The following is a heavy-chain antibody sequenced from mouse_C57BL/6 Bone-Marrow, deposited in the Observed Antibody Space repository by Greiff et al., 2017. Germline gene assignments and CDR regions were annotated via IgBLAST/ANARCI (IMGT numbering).Heavy chain of an antibody. J-gene: IGHJ1*03. Sequence: VQLQQPGAELARPGASVKMSCKASGYTFTSYTMHWVKQRPGQGLEWIGYINPSSGYTKYNQKFKDKATLTADKSSSTAYMQLSSLTSEDSAVYYCARSLADWYFGVWGTGPTVTVSS. D-gene: IGHD1-2*01. CDR1: GYTFTSYT. CDR3: ARSLADWYFGV. V-gene: IGHV1-4*01. CDR2: INPSSGYT.